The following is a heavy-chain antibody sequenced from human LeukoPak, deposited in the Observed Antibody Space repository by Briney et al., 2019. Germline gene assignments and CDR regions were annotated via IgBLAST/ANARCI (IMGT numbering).Heavy chain of an antibody. V-gene: IGHV3-30-3*01. J-gene: IGHJ4*02. CDR1: GFTFSSYA. Sequence: GGSLRLSCAASGFTFSSYAMHWVRQAPGKGLEWVAVISYDGSNKYYADSVKGRFTISRDNSKNTLYLQMNSLRAEDTAVYYCARDGGIAARFPPDYWGQGTLVTVSS. D-gene: IGHD6-6*01. CDR2: ISYDGSNK. CDR3: ARDGGIAARFPPDY.